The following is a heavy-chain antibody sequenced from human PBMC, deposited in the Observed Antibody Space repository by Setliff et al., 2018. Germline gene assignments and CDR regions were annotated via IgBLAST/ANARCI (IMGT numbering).Heavy chain of an antibody. CDR1: GKSFTKYD. D-gene: IGHD2-2*01. V-gene: IGHV1-8*01. J-gene: IGHJ4*02. Sequence: ASVKVSCKTLGKSFTKYDFHWVRQATGQGLEWMGWMHPNSGNTGYAQKFQARVTMTSNTAINTAYMELMRLTSADTAVYYCVTDQGAEHFDYWGQGSLVTVSS. CDR3: VTDQGAEHFDY. CDR2: MHPNSGNT.